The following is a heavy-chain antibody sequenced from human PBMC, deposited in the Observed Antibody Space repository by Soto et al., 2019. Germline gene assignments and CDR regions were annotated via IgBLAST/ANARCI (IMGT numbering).Heavy chain of an antibody. CDR2: IWYDGSNK. CDR3: ASSSEWELLFDY. J-gene: IGHJ4*02. Sequence: QVQLVESGGGVVQPGRSLRLSCAASGFTFSSYGMHWVRQAPGKGLEWVAVIWYDGSNKYYADSVKGRFTISRDNSKNTLYLQMNGLRAEDTAVYYCASSSEWELLFDYWGQGTLVTVSS. D-gene: IGHD1-26*01. V-gene: IGHV3-33*01. CDR1: GFTFSSYG.